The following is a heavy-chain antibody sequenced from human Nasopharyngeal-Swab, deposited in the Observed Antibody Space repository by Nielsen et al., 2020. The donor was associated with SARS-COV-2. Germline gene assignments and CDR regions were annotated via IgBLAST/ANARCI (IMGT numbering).Heavy chain of an antibody. CDR1: GGTFSSYA. CDR3: ASQGGGDYYDSRRYYNYVMDV. D-gene: IGHD3-22*01. Sequence: SVKVSCKASGGTFSSYAISWVRQAPGQGLEWMGRIIPIFGIANYEQKLQGRVTITADKSTSTAYMELSSLRSEDTAVYYCASQGGGDYYDSRRYYNYVMDVWGQGTTVTVSS. CDR2: IIPIFGIA. J-gene: IGHJ6*02. V-gene: IGHV1-69*04.